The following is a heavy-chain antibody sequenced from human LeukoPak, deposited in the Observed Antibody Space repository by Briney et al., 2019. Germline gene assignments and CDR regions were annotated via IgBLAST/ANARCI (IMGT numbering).Heavy chain of an antibody. Sequence: GGSLRLSCAASGFTFYSHAMSWVRQAPGKGLEWVSTISGGGTSTYYADSVKGRFTISRDNSKNTLYLQMNSLRAEDTAVYYCAKMPSYDYGSGSYYDFDYWGQGTLVTVSS. D-gene: IGHD3-10*01. CDR1: GFTFYSHA. V-gene: IGHV3-23*01. CDR3: AKMPSYDYGSGSYYDFDY. CDR2: ISGGGTST. J-gene: IGHJ4*02.